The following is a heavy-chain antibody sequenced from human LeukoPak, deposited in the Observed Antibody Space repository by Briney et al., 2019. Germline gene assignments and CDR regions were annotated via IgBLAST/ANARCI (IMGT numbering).Heavy chain of an antibody. Sequence: SETLSLTCTVSGGSISSGGYYWSWIRQPPGKGLEWIGYIYHSGSTYYNPSLKSRVTISVDRSKNQFSLKLSSVTAADTAVYYCARVAIAARFDPWGQGTLVTVSS. V-gene: IGHV4-30-2*01. J-gene: IGHJ5*02. CDR1: GGSISSGGYY. CDR2: IYHSGST. D-gene: IGHD6-13*01. CDR3: ARVAIAARFDP.